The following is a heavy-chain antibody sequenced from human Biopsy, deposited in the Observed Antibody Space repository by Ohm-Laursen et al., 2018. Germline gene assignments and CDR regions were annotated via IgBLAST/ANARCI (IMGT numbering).Heavy chain of an antibody. D-gene: IGHD2/OR15-2a*01. CDR1: GGSISSDY. V-gene: IGHV4-59*07. CDR2: IYYSGST. CDR3: ARATNSTGWPYCYFYGMDV. J-gene: IGHJ6*02. Sequence: PSGTLSLTCTVSGGSISSDYWSWIRQTPGKGLEWIGYIYYSGSTNYNPSLKSRVTISVDTSKNQFSLRLNSVTAADTAVYYCARATNSTGWPYCYFYGMDVWGQGTTVTVSS.